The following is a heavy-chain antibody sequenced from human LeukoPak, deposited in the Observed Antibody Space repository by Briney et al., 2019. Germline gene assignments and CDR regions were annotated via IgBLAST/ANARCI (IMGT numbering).Heavy chain of an antibody. CDR1: GYTLTELS. V-gene: IGHV1-24*01. CDR3: ATGRTRMITFGGVIVMASETMYL. J-gene: IGHJ5*02. CDR2: LDPEDGET. Sequence: APVKVSCKVSGYTLTELSMHWVRQAPGKGLEWMGGLDPEDGETIYAQKFQGRVTMTEDTSTDTAYMELSSLRSEDTAVYYCATGRTRMITFGGVIVMASETMYLWGQGTLVTVSS. D-gene: IGHD3-16*02.